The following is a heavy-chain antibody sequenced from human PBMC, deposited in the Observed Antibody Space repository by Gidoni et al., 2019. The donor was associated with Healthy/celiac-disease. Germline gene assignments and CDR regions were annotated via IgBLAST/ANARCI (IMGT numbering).Heavy chain of an antibody. J-gene: IGHJ4*02. V-gene: IGHV3-23*04. CDR1: GFTFISYA. D-gene: IGHD2-2*01. CDR3: AKRENIVVVPAAIDY. Sequence: EVQLVESGGGLVQPGGSLRLSCAASGFTFISYAMSWVRQAPGKGLEWVSAISGSGGSTYYADAVKGRFTISRDNSKNTLYLQMNSLRAEDTAVYYCAKRENIVVVPAAIDYWGQGTLVTVSS. CDR2: ISGSGGST.